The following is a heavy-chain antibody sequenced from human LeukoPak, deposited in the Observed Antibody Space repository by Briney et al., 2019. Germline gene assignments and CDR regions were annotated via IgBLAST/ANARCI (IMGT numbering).Heavy chain of an antibody. Sequence: PSQTLSLTCTVSGDSISSGDYYWSWIRQPPGKGLEWIGYIYYSGNTYYNPSLNSRVIISVDTSNNQFSLKLSSVTAADTAVYYCARSFGTTCYNCYYYYYYMDVWGKGTTVTVSS. CDR1: GDSISSGDYY. D-gene: IGHD2-2*02. CDR2: IYYSGNT. J-gene: IGHJ6*03. CDR3: ARSFGTTCYNCYYYYYYMDV. V-gene: IGHV4-30-4*08.